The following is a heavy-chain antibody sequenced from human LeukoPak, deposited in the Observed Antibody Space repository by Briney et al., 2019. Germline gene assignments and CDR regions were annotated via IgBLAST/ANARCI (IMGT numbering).Heavy chain of an antibody. CDR1: GFTFSSYA. Sequence: GGSLRLSCAASGFTFSSYAMSWVRQAPGKGLEWVSSVTSSSTYIYYADSVKGRFTMSRDNAKNSLYLQMNSLRAEDTAVYYCTGESGSGFDYWGQGTLVTVSS. CDR3: TGESGSGFDY. V-gene: IGHV3-21*01. CDR2: VTSSSTYI. D-gene: IGHD6-19*01. J-gene: IGHJ4*02.